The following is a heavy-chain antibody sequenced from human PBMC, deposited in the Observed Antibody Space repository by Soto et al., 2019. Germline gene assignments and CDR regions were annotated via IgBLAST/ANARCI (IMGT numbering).Heavy chain of an antibody. J-gene: IGHJ4*02. CDR3: ASQEVEPPPYYFDF. V-gene: IGHV3-21*01. Sequence: GGSLRLSCAASGFTLSIYSMSWVRQAPGKGLEWVSSIDFRRGSTYYADSVKGRFTISRDNTKNSVFLQLNSLRAEDKAVYYCASQEVEPPPYYFDFWGQGTLVTVSS. CDR2: IDFRRGST. D-gene: IGHD1-1*01. CDR1: GFTLSIYS.